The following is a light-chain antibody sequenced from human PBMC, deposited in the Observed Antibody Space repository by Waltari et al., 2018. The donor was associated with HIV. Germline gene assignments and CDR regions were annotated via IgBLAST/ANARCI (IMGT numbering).Light chain of an antibody. J-gene: IGLJ2*01. CDR1: RSNIGAGYD. CDR2: GDT. CDR3: QSFDSSLSSSVV. Sequence: QSVLTQAPSVSGAPGQRVTIPCSGSRSNIGAGYDVHWYQQRPRPAPKLLISGDTNRPSVVPDRFAGSKSGTSASLVITGLQAEDEADYYCQSFDSSLSSSVVFGGGTKLTVL. V-gene: IGLV1-40*01.